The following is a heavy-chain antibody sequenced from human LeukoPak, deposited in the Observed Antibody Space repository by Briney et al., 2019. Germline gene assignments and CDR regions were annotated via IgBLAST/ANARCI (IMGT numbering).Heavy chain of an antibody. Sequence: PSETPSLTCAVSGGSISSGGYSWSWIRQPPGKGLEWIGYIYHSGSTYYNPSLKSRVTISVDRSKNQFSLKLSSVTAADTAVYYCARSRVVVVAATPYWYFDLWGRGTLVTVSS. CDR2: IYHSGST. V-gene: IGHV4-30-2*01. J-gene: IGHJ2*01. D-gene: IGHD2-15*01. CDR3: ARSRVVVVAATPYWYFDL. CDR1: GGSISSGGYS.